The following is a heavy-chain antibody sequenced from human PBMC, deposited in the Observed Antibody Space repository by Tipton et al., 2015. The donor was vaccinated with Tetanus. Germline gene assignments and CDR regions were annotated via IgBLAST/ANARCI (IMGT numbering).Heavy chain of an antibody. Sequence: QLVQSGAEVRKPGQSLKISCKASGHNSRSYRINWVRQMPGKGLEWMGIISPGDSEATYSPSFEGHVTISLDKSISTAYLQWTSLKPSDTAIYFCARHGWATSYSWFDPWGQGTQVTVSS. V-gene: IGHV5-51*01. J-gene: IGHJ5*02. CDR1: GHNSRSYR. D-gene: IGHD3-10*01. CDR2: ISPGDSEA. CDR3: ARHGWATSYSWFDP.